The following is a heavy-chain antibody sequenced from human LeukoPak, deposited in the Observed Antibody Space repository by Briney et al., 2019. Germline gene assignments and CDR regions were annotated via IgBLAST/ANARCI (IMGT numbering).Heavy chain of an antibody. CDR2: INPSGGST. D-gene: IGHD6-13*01. Sequence: ASVKVSCEASGYTFTSYYMHWVRQAPGQGLEWMGIINPSGGSTSYAQKFQGRVTMTRDASTSTVYMELSSLRSEDTAVYYCAREGAAGTWFDPWGQGTLVTVSS. V-gene: IGHV1-46*01. CDR1: GYTFTSYY. J-gene: IGHJ5*02. CDR3: AREGAAGTWFDP.